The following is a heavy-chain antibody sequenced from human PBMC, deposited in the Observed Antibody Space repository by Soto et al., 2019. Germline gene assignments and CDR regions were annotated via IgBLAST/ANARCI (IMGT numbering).Heavy chain of an antibody. J-gene: IGHJ6*02. D-gene: IGHD3-10*01. CDR2: IIPLFGTA. V-gene: IGHV1-69*01. Sequence: QVQLVQSGAEVKKPGSSVKVSCKASGGTFSSYAISWVRQAPGQGLEWMGGIIPLFGTAKYAQKFQGRVTITVDESTRTGCMELSSLTSEDTAVYSCATWGQEATCYGSGSIIAMDVWRQGTPFTVSS. CDR1: GGTFSSYA. CDR3: ATWGQEATCYGSGSIIAMDV.